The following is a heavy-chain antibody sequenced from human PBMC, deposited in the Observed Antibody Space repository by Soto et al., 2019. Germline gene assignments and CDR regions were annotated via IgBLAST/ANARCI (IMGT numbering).Heavy chain of an antibody. CDR1: GFTFSSYG. CDR2: VSVSGGSV. CDR3: AKGSVVGADYSYGMDV. J-gene: IGHJ6*02. V-gene: IGHV3-23*01. Sequence: GGSLRLSCAAAGFTFSSYGISWVRQAPGKGLEWVSAVSVSGGSVYYADSVRGRFTISRDNSKNTLYLQVNSLRAEDTAIYYCAKGSVVGADYSYGMDVWGQGTTVTVSS. D-gene: IGHD2-2*01.